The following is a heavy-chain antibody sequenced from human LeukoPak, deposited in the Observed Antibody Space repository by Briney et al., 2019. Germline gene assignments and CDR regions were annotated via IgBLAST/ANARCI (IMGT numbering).Heavy chain of an antibody. D-gene: IGHD3-22*01. Sequence: GGSLRLSCAASGFTFNDYYMSWIRQAPGEGLEWISYISGSGDRIYYADSVKGRFTISRDNSKNTFHLQMNSLRAEDTAVYYCARRAGDYSHPYDYWGQGTLVTVSS. CDR2: ISGSGDRI. J-gene: IGHJ4*02. CDR1: GFTFNDYY. V-gene: IGHV3-11*01. CDR3: ARRAGDYSHPYDY.